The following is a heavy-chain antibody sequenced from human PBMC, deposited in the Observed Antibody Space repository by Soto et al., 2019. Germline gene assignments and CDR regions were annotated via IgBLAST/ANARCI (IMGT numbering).Heavy chain of an antibody. J-gene: IGHJ6*02. CDR3: AKDDAIFGVVYPSDYYGMDV. Sequence: GALRLSCAASGFTFSSYGMHWVRQAPGKGLEWVAVISYDGSNKYYADAVKGRFTISRDNSKNTLYLQMNSLRAEDTAVYYCAKDDAIFGVVYPSDYYGMDVWGQGTTVTVSS. CDR1: GFTFSSYG. D-gene: IGHD3-3*01. CDR2: ISYDGSNK. V-gene: IGHV3-30*18.